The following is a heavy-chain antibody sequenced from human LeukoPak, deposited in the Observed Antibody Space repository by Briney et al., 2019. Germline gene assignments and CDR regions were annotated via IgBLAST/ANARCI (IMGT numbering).Heavy chain of an antibody. D-gene: IGHD5-18*01. J-gene: IGHJ6*03. Sequence: SETLSLTCDVYSVSFSGYYWSWVRQPPGKGLEWIGYIYYSGSTNYNPSLKSRVTISVDTSKNQFSLKLSSVTAADTAVYYCARTTEGGYTYDYFYYYYMDVWGKGTTVTISS. CDR3: ARTTEGGYTYDYFYYYYMDV. V-gene: IGHV4-59*01. CDR1: SVSFSGYY. CDR2: IYYSGST.